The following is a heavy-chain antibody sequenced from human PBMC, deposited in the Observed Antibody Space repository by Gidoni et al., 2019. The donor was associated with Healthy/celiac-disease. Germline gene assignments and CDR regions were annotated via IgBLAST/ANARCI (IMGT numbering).Heavy chain of an antibody. V-gene: IGHV3-30-3*01. CDR3: ARGGTYSVVNLIDY. Sequence: QVQLVESGGGVVQPGRSLRLSCAASGFTLSSYAMHWVRQAPGKGLEWVAVISYDGSNKYYADSVKGRFTISRDNSKNTLYLQMNSLRAEDTAVYYCARGGTYSVVNLIDYWGQGTLVTLSS. CDR2: ISYDGSNK. CDR1: GFTLSSYA. J-gene: IGHJ4*02. D-gene: IGHD1-26*01.